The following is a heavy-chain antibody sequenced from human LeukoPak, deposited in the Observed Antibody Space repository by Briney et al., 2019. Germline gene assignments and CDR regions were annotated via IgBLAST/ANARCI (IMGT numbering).Heavy chain of an antibody. CDR1: GFSLSTSRVG. J-gene: IGHJ5*02. CDR2: IYWDDDK. D-gene: IGHD3-16*01. CDR3: AHRQIQGIMFGGGGFDP. Sequence: SGPTLVKPTQPLTLTCTFSGFSLSTSRVGVGWIRQPPGKALEWLALIYWDDDKRYSPSLKSRLTITKDTSKNQVVLIMTNMDPVDTGTYYCAHRQIQGIMFGGGGFDPWGQGTLVTVSS. V-gene: IGHV2-5*02.